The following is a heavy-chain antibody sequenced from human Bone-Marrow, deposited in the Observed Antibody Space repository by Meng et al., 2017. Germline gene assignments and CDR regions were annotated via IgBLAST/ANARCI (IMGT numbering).Heavy chain of an antibody. CDR2: IYYSGNT. V-gene: IGHV4-31*01. CDR1: GGSISSGGNY. J-gene: IGHJ5*02. CDR3: ARGSTNWFDP. Sequence: QVQLQEPGPGLVKPSQTLSLTCTVSGGSISSGGNYWSRIRQHSGKGLEWIGYIYYSGNTYYNPSLKSLVNISVDTSKNQFSLKVSSVTAADTAVYYCARGSTNWFDPWGQGILVTVSS.